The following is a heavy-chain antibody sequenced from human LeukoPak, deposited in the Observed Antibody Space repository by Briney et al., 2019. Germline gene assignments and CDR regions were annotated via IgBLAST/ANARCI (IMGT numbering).Heavy chain of an antibody. CDR2: IYYSGST. D-gene: IGHD2-15*01. CDR1: GGSISSSSYY. CDR3: ARHLIQADIVVVVAARYNWFDP. J-gene: IGHJ5*02. Sequence: SETLSLTCTVFGGSISSSSYYWGWIRQPPGKGLEWIGSIYYSGSTYYNPSLKSRVTISVDTSKNQFSLKLSSVTAADTAVYYCARHLIQADIVVVVAARYNWFDPWGQGTLVTVSS. V-gene: IGHV4-39*01.